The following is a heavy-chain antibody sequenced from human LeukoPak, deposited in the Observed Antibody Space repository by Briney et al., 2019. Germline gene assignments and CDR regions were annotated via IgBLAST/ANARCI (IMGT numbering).Heavy chain of an antibody. Sequence: SDTLSLTCAVSSYSITSSSWWGWIRQPPGKGPAWIGYIYHSGTTYYNPSLQSRVTMSVDTSKNQFSLKLSSVTAVDTAVYYCARKENVYYYFDYWGQGTLVTVSS. D-gene: IGHD3-10*01. CDR2: IYHSGTT. V-gene: IGHV4-28*01. CDR1: SYSITSSSW. J-gene: IGHJ4*02. CDR3: ARKENVYYYFDY.